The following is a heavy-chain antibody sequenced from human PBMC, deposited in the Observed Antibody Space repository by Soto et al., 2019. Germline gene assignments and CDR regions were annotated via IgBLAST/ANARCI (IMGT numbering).Heavy chain of an antibody. CDR1: GFTFSSYG. CDR2: IWYDGSNK. CDR3: ARDQNPLIPLYGMDV. Sequence: QVQLVESGGGVVQPGRSLRLSCAASGFTFSSYGMHWVRQAPGKGLEWVAVIWYDGSNKYYADSVKGRFTISRDNSKNTLYLQMNSLRAEDMAVYYCARDQNPLIPLYGMDVWGQGTTVTVSS. V-gene: IGHV3-33*01. D-gene: IGHD3-16*01. J-gene: IGHJ6*02.